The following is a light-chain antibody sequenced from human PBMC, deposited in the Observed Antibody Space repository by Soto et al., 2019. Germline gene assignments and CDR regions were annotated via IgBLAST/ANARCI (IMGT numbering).Light chain of an antibody. CDR1: QTMSSW. J-gene: IGKJ1*01. Sequence: DTQMTQSPPTLSGSIGDRVTITCPASQTMSSWLAWYQQKPGKPPKLLIYKASTLKSGVPSRFSGSGSGTEFPLTISSLPXHDFATXXXXXXXXXXXXFXQGTKVDIK. V-gene: IGKV1-5*03. CDR3: XXXXXXXXX. CDR2: KAS.